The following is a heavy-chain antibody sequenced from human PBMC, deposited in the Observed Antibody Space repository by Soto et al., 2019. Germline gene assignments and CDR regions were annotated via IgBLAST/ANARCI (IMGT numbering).Heavy chain of an antibody. D-gene: IGHD5-18*01. V-gene: IGHV4-39*01. J-gene: IGHJ4*02. CDR2: IYYSGST. Sequence: PSETLSLTCTVSGGSISSSSYYWGWIRQPPGKGMEWIGSIYYSGSTYYKPSLKSRVTISVDTSKNQFSLKLSSVTAAYTAVYYCARHDGYSYGPSDYWGQGTLVTVSS. CDR3: ARHDGYSYGPSDY. CDR1: GGSISSSSYY.